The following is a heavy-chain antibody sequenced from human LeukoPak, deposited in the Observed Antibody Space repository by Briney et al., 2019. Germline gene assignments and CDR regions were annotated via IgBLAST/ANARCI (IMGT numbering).Heavy chain of an antibody. J-gene: IGHJ4*02. CDR1: GGSISSSSYY. V-gene: IGHV4-39*07. CDR2: IYYSGST. CDR3: ARGDDSSGLGY. D-gene: IGHD6-19*01. Sequence: PSETLSLTCTVSGGSISSSSYYWGWIRQPPGKGLEWIGSIYYSGSTYYNPSLKSRVTISVGTSKNQFSLKLSSVTAADTAVYYCARGDDSSGLGYWGQGTLVTVSS.